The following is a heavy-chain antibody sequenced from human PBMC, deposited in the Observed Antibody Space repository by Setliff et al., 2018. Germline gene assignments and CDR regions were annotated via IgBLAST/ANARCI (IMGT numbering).Heavy chain of an antibody. CDR1: GYTSINYG. CDR2: ISGSTDNT. J-gene: IGHJ4*02. CDR3: VRSSAPQVVLAADFDF. D-gene: IGHD6-19*01. V-gene: IGHV1-18*01. Sequence: ASVKVSCKASGYTSINYGISWVRQAPGQGLEWMGWISGSTDNTNYAQKFRGRVTMTIDTSATTVYMELKSLRSDDTAVYYCVRSSAPQVVLAADFDFWGQGTPVTVSS.